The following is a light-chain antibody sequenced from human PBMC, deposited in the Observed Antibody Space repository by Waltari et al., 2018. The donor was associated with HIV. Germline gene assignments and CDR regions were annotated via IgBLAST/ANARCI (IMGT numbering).Light chain of an antibody. CDR3: LTWDTGIGV. CDR1: SGHSNYA. J-gene: IGLJ3*02. Sequence: QVVLTQSPSASASLGASVKLTCTLSSGHSNYAIAWHQQQSEKGPRYLMKVNSDGSHNKGDGIPDRFSGSSSGAEHYLTISSLQSEDEADYYCLTWDTGIGVFGGGTKLTVL. CDR2: VNSDGSH. V-gene: IGLV4-69*01.